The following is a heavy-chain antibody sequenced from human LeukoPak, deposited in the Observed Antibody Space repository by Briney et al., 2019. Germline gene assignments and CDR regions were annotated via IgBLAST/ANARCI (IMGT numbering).Heavy chain of an antibody. CDR3: ARDTRLRYFDWLLHPFDY. V-gene: IGHV3-7*01. CDR1: GFTFTNYW. Sequence: PGGSLRLSCAASGFTFTNYWMSWVRQAPGKGLEWVANIKKDGTEKYYVDSVRGRFTISRDNAENSLHLQMNSLRAEDTAVYYCARDTRLRYFDWLLHPFDYWGQGTLVTVSS. CDR2: IKKDGTEK. D-gene: IGHD3-9*01. J-gene: IGHJ4*02.